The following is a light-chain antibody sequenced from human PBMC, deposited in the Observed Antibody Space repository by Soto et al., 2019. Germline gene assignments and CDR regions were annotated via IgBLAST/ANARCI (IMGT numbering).Light chain of an antibody. V-gene: IGLV3-9*01. J-gene: IGLJ2*01. CDR1: NIGYKS. CDR3: QVWDSVVV. Sequence: SYELTQPLSVSVALGQTARITCGGNNIGYKSVHWYQQKPGQAPVLVIYRDSNRPSGIPERFSGSNSGNTATLIISRAQVEDESDYYCQVWDSVVVFGGGTKVTVL. CDR2: RDS.